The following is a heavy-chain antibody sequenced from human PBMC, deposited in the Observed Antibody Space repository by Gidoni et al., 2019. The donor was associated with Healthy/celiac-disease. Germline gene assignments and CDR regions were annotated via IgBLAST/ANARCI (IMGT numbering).Heavy chain of an antibody. CDR3: ARGKAGYYYYYGMDV. J-gene: IGHJ6*02. Sequence: QVQLVQSGAEVKKPGASVKVSCKASGYTFTSYAMHWVRQAPGQRLEWMGWINAGNGNTKYSQKFQGRVTITRDTSASTAYMELSSLRSEDTAVYYCARGKAGYYYYYGMDVWGQGTTVTVSS. CDR2: INAGNGNT. V-gene: IGHV1-3*01. CDR1: GYTFTSYA.